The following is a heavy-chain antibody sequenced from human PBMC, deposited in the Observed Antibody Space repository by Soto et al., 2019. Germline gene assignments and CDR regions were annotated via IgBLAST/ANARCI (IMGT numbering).Heavy chain of an antibody. D-gene: IGHD2-2*01. V-gene: IGHV3-15*07. CDR3: TTSHGIVVVPAARHFDP. Sequence: EVQLVESGGGLVKPGGSLRLSCAASGFTFSNAWMNWVRQAPGKGLEWVGRIKSKTDGGTTDYAAPVKGSFTISRDDSKNTLYLQMNSLKTEDTAVYYCTTSHGIVVVPAARHFDPWGQGTLVTVSS. J-gene: IGHJ5*02. CDR2: IKSKTDGGTT. CDR1: GFTFSNAW.